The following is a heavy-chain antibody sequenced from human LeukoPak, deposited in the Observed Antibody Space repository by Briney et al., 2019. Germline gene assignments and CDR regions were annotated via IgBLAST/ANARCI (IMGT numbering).Heavy chain of an antibody. CDR1: GFTFTSSA. D-gene: IGHD3-22*01. CDR3: AADQYYYDSSGYSYYFDY. CDR2: LVVGSGNT. V-gene: IGHV1-58*01. Sequence: GAPVKVSCKASGFTFTSSAVQWVRQARGQRLEWIGWLVVGSGNTNYAQKFQERVTITRDMSTSTAYMELSSLRSEDTAVYYCAADQYYYDSSGYSYYFDYWGQGTLVTVSS. J-gene: IGHJ4*02.